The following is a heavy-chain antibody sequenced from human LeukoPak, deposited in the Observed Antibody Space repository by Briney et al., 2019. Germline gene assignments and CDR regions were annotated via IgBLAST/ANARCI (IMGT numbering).Heavy chain of an antibody. CDR2: IIPIFGTA. D-gene: IGHD3-22*01. CDR1: GGTFSSYA. J-gene: IGHJ4*02. CDR3: ARAMNYYDSGGYYCLGY. V-gene: IGHV1-69*05. Sequence: SVKVSCKASGGTFSSYAISWVRQAPGQGLEWMGGIIPIFGTANYAQKLQGGVTMTTDTSTSTAYMELRSLRSDDTAVYYCARAMNYYDSGGYYCLGYWGQGTLVTVSS.